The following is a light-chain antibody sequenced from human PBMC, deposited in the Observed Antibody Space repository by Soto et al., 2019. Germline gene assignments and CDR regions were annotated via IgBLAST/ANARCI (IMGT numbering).Light chain of an antibody. CDR1: QSVGTW. Sequence: DVQMTQSPSTLSASIGDRVFITCRASQSVGTWLAWYRQKPGKAPDLLIYDASNLESGVPSRFSGSGSGTEFTLTINGLQPADFATYYCQQYYLYPLTFGGGIKVE. J-gene: IGKJ4*02. V-gene: IGKV1-5*01. CDR3: QQYYLYPLT. CDR2: DAS.